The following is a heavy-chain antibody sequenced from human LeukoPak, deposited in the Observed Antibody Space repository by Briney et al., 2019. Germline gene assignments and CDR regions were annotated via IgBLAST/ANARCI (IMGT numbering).Heavy chain of an antibody. Sequence: PGGSLRLSCAASGFTFSSYAMSWVRQAPGKGLEWVSAISGSGSSTYYADSVKGRFTISRDNSKNTLYLQMNSLRAEDTAVYYCAYAPFYDFWSGYHPDYWGQGTLVTVSS. V-gene: IGHV3-23*01. CDR1: GFTFSSYA. CDR3: AYAPFYDFWSGYHPDY. CDR2: ISGSGSST. D-gene: IGHD3-3*01. J-gene: IGHJ4*02.